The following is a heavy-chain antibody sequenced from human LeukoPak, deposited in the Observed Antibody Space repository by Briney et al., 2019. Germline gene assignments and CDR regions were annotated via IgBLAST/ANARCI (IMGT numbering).Heavy chain of an antibody. CDR2: ISSSSSTI. CDR1: GFTFSSYS. D-gene: IGHD1-14*01. V-gene: IGHV3-48*01. J-gene: IGHJ3*02. CDR3: ARDPPYRGDAFDI. Sequence: PGGSLRLSCAASGFTFSSYSMNWVRQAPGKGLEWVSYISSSSSTIYYADSVKGRFTISRDNAKNSLYLQMNSLRAEDTAVYYCARDPPYRGDAFDIWGQGTMVTVSS.